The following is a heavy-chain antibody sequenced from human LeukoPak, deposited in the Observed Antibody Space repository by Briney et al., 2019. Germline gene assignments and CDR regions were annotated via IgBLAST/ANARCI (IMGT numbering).Heavy chain of an antibody. Sequence: SETLSLTCAVYGGSFCGYYWSWIRQPPGKGLEWIGEINHSGSTNYNPSLKSRVTISVDTSKNQFSLKLSSVTAADTAVYYCARGVSKHYYDSSGYSDAPWGQGTLVTVSS. J-gene: IGHJ5*02. D-gene: IGHD3-22*01. CDR2: INHSGST. V-gene: IGHV4-34*01. CDR1: GGSFCGYY. CDR3: ARGVSKHYYDSSGYSDAP.